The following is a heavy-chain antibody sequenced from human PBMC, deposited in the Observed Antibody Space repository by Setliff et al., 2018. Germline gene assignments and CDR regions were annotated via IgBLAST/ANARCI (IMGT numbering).Heavy chain of an antibody. V-gene: IGHV4-39*07. CDR1: GGSISSSSYY. CDR3: ASTPDGDLYYNFWSGYYLTLDY. J-gene: IGHJ4*02. D-gene: IGHD3-3*01. Sequence: NPSETLSLTCTVSGGSISSSSYYWGWIRQPPGKGLEWIGSIYYSGSTYYNPSLKSRVTISVDTSKNQFSLKLSSVTAADTAVYYCASTPDGDLYYNFWSGYYLTLDYWGQGTLVTVS. CDR2: IYYSGST.